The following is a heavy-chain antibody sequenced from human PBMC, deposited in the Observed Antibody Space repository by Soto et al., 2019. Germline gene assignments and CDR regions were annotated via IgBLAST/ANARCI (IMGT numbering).Heavy chain of an antibody. CDR1: GGSISGYY. J-gene: IGHJ4*02. Sequence: SETLSLTCTVSGGSISGYYWSWIRQPPGKGLEWIGYIYYSGSTNYNPSLKSRVTISVDTSKNQFSLKLSSVTAADTAVYYCARRADSSSPFDYWGQGTLVTVSS. CDR3: ARRADSSSPFDY. CDR2: IYYSGST. D-gene: IGHD6-6*01. V-gene: IGHV4-59*08.